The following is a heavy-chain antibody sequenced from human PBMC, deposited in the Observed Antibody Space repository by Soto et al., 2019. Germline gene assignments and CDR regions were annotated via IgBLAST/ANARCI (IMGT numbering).Heavy chain of an antibody. CDR3: ARGRSVVVPAAIISPGFDP. Sequence: QVQLQQWGAGLLKPSETLSLTCAVYGGSFSGYYWSWIRQPPGKGLEWIGEINHSGSTNYNPSLKSRVTRSVDTSKNQFSLKLSSVTAADTAVYYCARGRSVVVPAAIISPGFDPWGQGTLVTVSS. J-gene: IGHJ5*02. V-gene: IGHV4-34*01. CDR2: INHSGST. D-gene: IGHD2-2*01. CDR1: GGSFSGYY.